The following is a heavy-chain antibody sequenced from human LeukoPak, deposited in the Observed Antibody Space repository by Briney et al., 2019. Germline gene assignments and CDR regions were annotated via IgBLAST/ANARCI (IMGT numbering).Heavy chain of an antibody. Sequence: PAGSLRLSCAASGFTVSSSYMTWVRQAPGKVLEWVSIIYSGGNTYYADSVQGRFTISRDNSKNTLYLQMNSLRAEGTAVYHCASSREATSNWFVYWGQGTLVTVSS. J-gene: IGHJ5*01. CDR3: ASSREATSNWFVY. V-gene: IGHV3-66*01. D-gene: IGHD2-2*01. CDR2: IYSGGNT. CDR1: GFTVSSSY.